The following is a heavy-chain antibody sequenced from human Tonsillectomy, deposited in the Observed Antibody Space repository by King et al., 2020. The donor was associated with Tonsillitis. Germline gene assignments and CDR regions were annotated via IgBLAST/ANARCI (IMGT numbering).Heavy chain of an antibody. Sequence: QLQESGPGLVKPSETLSLTCTVSGGSINTYSWSWIRPPPGKGLEWIGYIYYSGSTNYNPSLKSRVTISVDTSKNQFSLKLSSVTAADTAVYYCARGYAHWGQGTLVTVSS. V-gene: IGHV4-59*01. D-gene: IGHD5-12*01. CDR1: GGSINTYS. CDR2: IYYSGST. CDR3: ARGYAH. J-gene: IGHJ4*02.